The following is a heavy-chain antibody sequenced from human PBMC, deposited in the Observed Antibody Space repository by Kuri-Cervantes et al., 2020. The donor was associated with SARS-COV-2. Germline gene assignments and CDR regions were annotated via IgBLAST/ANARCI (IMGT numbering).Heavy chain of an antibody. CDR3: ARVFRPKAAAGTRNAFDI. V-gene: IGHV4-4*07. CDR2: IYTSGST. D-gene: IGHD6-13*01. Sequence: SETLSLTCTVSGGSISSYYWSWIRQPAGKGLEWIGRIYTSGSTNYNPSLKSRVTMSVDTSKNQFSLKLSSVTAADTAVYYCARVFRPKAAAGTRNAFDIWGQGTMVTVSS. CDR1: GGSISSYY. J-gene: IGHJ3*02.